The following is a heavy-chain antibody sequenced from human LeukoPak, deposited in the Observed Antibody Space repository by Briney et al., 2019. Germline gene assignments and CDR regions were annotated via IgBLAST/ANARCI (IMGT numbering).Heavy chain of an antibody. D-gene: IGHD1-26*01. Sequence: GASVKVSCKASGYTFTTFGVSWVRQAPGQGLEWMGWVSPYNGNTNYAQRFQGRVTMTTDTSTSTAYMELGSLRPDDTAVYYCARDCEPINLVGASTHFDYWGQGTLVTVSS. CDR3: ARDCEPINLVGASTHFDY. J-gene: IGHJ4*02. CDR1: GYTFTTFG. CDR2: VSPYNGNT. V-gene: IGHV1-18*01.